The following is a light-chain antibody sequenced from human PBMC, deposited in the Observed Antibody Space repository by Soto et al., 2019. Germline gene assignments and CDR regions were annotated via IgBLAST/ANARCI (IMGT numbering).Light chain of an antibody. J-gene: IGLJ2*01. CDR2: LNSDGSH. Sequence: QPVLTQSPSASASLGASVKLTCTLSSGHSSYSIAWHRQQPEKGPRYLMKLNSDGSHSKGDGIPDRFSGSSSGAERYLTISSIQSEDEADYYCQTWGTGIVVFGGGTKLTVL. V-gene: IGLV4-69*01. CDR3: QTWGTGIVV. CDR1: SGHSSYS.